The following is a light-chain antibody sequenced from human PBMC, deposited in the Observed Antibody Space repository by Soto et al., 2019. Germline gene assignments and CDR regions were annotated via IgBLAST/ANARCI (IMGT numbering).Light chain of an antibody. Sequence: MPQSPATLSVSPGERATLSCRASQSVSSNLAWYQQKPGEAPKLLLYAASILRSGVPSRFSGIASGTDCTITISSLQPEDVGTYCDQKDNSSPRTFGQGTRV. CDR3: QKDNSSPRT. CDR1: QSVSSN. CDR2: AAS. V-gene: IGKV1-27*01. J-gene: IGKJ1*01.